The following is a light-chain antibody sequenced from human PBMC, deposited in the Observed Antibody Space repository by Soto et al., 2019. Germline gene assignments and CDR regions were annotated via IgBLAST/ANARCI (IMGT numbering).Light chain of an antibody. V-gene: IGKV1-9*01. CDR1: QGISSY. Sequence: DIQLTQSPSFLSASVGDRVTITCRASQGISSYLAWYQQKPGKAPKLLIYAASTLQSGVPSRFSGSGSRTEFTLTISRLQPEDFATYYCQQLNSYPLFGPGTKVDIK. CDR2: AAS. CDR3: QQLNSYPL. J-gene: IGKJ3*01.